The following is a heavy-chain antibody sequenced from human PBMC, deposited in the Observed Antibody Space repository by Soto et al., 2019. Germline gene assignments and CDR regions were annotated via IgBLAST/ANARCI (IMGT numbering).Heavy chain of an antibody. CDR3: ARVKWGTAMGDGMDV. D-gene: IGHD5-18*01. J-gene: IGHJ6*02. V-gene: IGHV4-31*03. CDR1: GGSISSGGYY. Sequence: QVQLQESGPGLVKPSQTLSLTCTVSGGSISSGGYYWSWIRQHPGMGLEWIGYIYYSGSTYYNPSLKSRVTISVDTSKNQFSLKLSSVTAADTAVYYCARVKWGTAMGDGMDVWGQGTTVTVSS. CDR2: IYYSGST.